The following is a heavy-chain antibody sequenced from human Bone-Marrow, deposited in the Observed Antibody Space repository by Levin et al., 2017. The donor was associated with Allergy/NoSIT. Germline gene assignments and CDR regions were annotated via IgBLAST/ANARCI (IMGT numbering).Heavy chain of an antibody. V-gene: IGHV1-8*01. Sequence: GESLKISCKASGYTFTSYDINWVRQATGQGLEWMGWMNPNSGNTGYAQKFQGRVTMTRNTSISTAYMELSSLRSEDTAVYYCASTSFWSGYYLPAVGYYYYGMDVWGQGTTVTVSS. J-gene: IGHJ6*02. CDR1: GYTFTSYD. CDR2: MNPNSGNT. CDR3: ASTSFWSGYYLPAVGYYYYGMDV. D-gene: IGHD3-3*01.